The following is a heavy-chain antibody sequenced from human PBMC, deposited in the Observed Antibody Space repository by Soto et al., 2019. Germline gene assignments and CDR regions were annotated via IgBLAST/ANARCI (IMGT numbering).Heavy chain of an antibody. CDR3: ARDMGFGLSDY. CDR1: GYTFTSYA. V-gene: IGHV1-3*01. J-gene: IGHJ4*02. CDR2: INAGNGNT. Sequence: QVQLVQSGAEVKKPGASVKVSCKASGYTFTSYAMDRVRQAPGQRLEWMGWINAGNGNTKYSQKFQGRVTITRDTSASTAYMELSSPRSEDTAVYYCARDMGFGLSDYWGQGTLVTVSS. D-gene: IGHD3-10*01.